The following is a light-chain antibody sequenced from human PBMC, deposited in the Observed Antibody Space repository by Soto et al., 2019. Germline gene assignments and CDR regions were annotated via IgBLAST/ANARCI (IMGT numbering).Light chain of an antibody. V-gene: IGKV1-39*01. CDR3: QHADSFPLIT. Sequence: DIQLTQSPSTLSASVGGRVTITCRASQSISSYLNWYQQKPGKAPKLLIYAASSLQSGVPSRFSGSGSGTDFTLTISSLQPEDFATYYCQHADSFPLITFGQGTRLEIK. J-gene: IGKJ5*01. CDR1: QSISSY. CDR2: AAS.